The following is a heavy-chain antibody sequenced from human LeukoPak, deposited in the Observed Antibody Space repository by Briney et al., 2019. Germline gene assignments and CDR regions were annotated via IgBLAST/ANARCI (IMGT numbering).Heavy chain of an antibody. D-gene: IGHD6-19*01. CDR1: GFTFSSYW. Sequence: GGSLRLAWAASGFTFSSYWMSWVRQAPGKGGEWVANIKQDGSEKYYVDSVKGRFTISRDNAKNSLYLQMNSLRAEDTAVYYCASWAFSGWLRGDIDYWGQGTLVTVSS. J-gene: IGHJ4*02. CDR2: IKQDGSEK. V-gene: IGHV3-7*01. CDR3: ASWAFSGWLRGDIDY.